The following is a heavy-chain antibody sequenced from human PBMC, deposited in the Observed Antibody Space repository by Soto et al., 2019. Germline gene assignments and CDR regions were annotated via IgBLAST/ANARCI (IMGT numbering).Heavy chain of an antibody. CDR2: IIPIFGTA. D-gene: IGHD1-26*01. CDR3: ARDGGRHSGGIDY. Sequence: QVQLVQSGAEVKKPGSSVKVSCKASGGTFSSYSINWVRHAPGQGLEWMGEIIPIFGTANYAQKFQGRDTITATESTSTAYMELSSLRSADTAVYYCARDGGRHSGGIDYWGQGTLVTVSS. V-gene: IGHV1-69*01. J-gene: IGHJ4*02. CDR1: GGTFSSYS.